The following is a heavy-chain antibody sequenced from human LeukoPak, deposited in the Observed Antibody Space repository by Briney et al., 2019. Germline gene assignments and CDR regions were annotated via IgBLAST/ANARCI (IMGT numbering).Heavy chain of an antibody. J-gene: IGHJ4*02. Sequence: GGALRLSCVESGDTFRRYAMSWVRQAPGEGVGRGSDISGRGGRTYYAESGRGGVTISRDKSKKTLCMQINSLRAEDTAVYYCAKDSGYCSGGSCYHFPEDYWGQGTLVTVSS. CDR2: ISGRGGRT. D-gene: IGHD2-15*01. CDR3: AKDSGYCSGGSCYHFPEDY. V-gene: IGHV3-23*01. CDR1: GDTFRRYA.